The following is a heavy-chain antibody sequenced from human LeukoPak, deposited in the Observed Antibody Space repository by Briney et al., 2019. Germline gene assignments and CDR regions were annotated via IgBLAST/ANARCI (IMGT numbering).Heavy chain of an antibody. J-gene: IGHJ4*02. D-gene: IGHD3-22*01. CDR3: ARDFRPETYYYDSSGYPD. CDR2: IYTSGST. V-gene: IGHV4-61*02. CDR1: GGSISSGTYF. Sequence: TLSLTCTVSGGSISSGTYFWSWIRQPAGKELEWIGRIYTSGSTNYNPSLKSRVTISVDTSKNQFSLNLSSVTAADTAVYYCARDFRPETYYYDSSGYPDWGQGTLVTVSS.